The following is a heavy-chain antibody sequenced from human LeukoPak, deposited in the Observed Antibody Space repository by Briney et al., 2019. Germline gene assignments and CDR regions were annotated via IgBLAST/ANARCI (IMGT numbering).Heavy chain of an antibody. V-gene: IGHV3-23*01. CDR2: ISGSGGST. CDR1: GFTFSSYA. CDR3: AKGRRITMIVVVIPDFDY. D-gene: IGHD3-22*01. Sequence: GRSLRLSCAASGFTFSSYAMSWVRQAPGKGLEWVSAISGSGGSTYYADSVKGRFTISRDNSKNTLYLQMNSLRAEDTAVYYCAKGRRITMIVVVIPDFDYWGQGTLVTVSS. J-gene: IGHJ4*02.